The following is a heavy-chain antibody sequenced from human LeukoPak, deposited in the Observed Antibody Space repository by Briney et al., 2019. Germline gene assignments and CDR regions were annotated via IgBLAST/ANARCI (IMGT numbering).Heavy chain of an antibody. CDR2: INHSGST. Sequence: PSETLSLTRAVYGGSFSGYYWSWIRQPPGKGLEWIGEINHSGSTNYNPSLKSRVTISVDTSKNQFSLKLSSVTAADTAVYYCARGATSNWFDPWGQGTLVTVSS. CDR3: ARGATSNWFDP. V-gene: IGHV4-34*01. CDR1: GGSFSGYY. J-gene: IGHJ5*02.